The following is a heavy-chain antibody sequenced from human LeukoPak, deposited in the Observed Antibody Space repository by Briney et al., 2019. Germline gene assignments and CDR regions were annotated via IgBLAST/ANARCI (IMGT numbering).Heavy chain of an antibody. Sequence: PGGSLRLSCAASGFTFNTYTMSWVRQAPGKGLEWVSHITANGSGTFYADSVKGRFTVSRDSAKNSLYLQLNSLGDEDTAIYYCARERAGYYFDYWGEGTLVTVSS. J-gene: IGHJ4*02. CDR2: ITANGSGT. V-gene: IGHV3-48*02. CDR3: ARERAGYYFDY. CDR1: GFTFNTYT.